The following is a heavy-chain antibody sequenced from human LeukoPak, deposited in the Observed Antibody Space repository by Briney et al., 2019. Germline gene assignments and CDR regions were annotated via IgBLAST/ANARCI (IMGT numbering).Heavy chain of an antibody. Sequence: GASVKVSCKASGYTFTDYHLHWVQQAPGQGLEWMGWINPNSGGTNYAQKFQGRVTMTRDTSINTAYIELNRLRSDDTAVYYCARGYCTGGSCSGAWFDPWGQGTLVTVSS. D-gene: IGHD2-15*01. CDR1: GYTFTDYH. J-gene: IGHJ5*02. CDR3: ARGYCTGGSCSGAWFDP. V-gene: IGHV1-2*02. CDR2: INPNSGGT.